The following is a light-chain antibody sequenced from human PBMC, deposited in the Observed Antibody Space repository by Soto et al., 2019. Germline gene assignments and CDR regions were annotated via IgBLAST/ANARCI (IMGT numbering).Light chain of an antibody. CDR2: GAS. CDR1: QSVSSN. J-gene: IGKJ2*02. Sequence: EIVMTQSPATLSVSPGERATLSCRASQSVSSNLAWYQQKPGQAPRLLIYGASTRATGIPARFSDSGSGTAFTLTISSLQSEDFAVYYCQQYNNWPPWTFGQGTKLEIK. CDR3: QQYNNWPPWT. V-gene: IGKV3-15*01.